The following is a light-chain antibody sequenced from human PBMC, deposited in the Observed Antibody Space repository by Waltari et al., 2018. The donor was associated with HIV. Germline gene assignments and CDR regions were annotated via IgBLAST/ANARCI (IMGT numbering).Light chain of an antibody. CDR2: GAS. Sequence: SRRANSSSCQCHCTRDPHKPCQAPSRLIYGASSRATGIPDRVSGSGAGTGFTLTIRRLEPEDFAVYYCQQYGSSPYTFGQGTKLEIK. V-gene: IGKV3-20*01. CDR1: SSSCQCH. CDR3: QQYGSSPYT. J-gene: IGKJ2*01.